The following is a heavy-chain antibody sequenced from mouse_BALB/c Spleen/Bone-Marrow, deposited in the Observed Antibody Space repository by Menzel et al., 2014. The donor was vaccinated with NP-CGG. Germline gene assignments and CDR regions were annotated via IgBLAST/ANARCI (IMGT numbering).Heavy chain of an antibody. J-gene: IGHJ3*01. CDR1: GYTFTDYA. D-gene: IGHD2-1*01. CDR2: ISTYSGNT. V-gene: IGHV1-67*01. Sequence: VQLQQSGPELVRPGVSVKNSCKGSGYTFTDYAMHWVKQSHAKSLEWIGVISTYSGNTNYNQKFKGKATMTVDKSSSTAYMELARLTSEDSAIYYCASPIYYGNYEGFAYWGQGTLVTVSA. CDR3: ASPIYYGNYEGFAY.